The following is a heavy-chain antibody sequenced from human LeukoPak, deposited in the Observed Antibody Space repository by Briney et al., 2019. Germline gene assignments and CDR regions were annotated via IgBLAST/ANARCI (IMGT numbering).Heavy chain of an antibody. V-gene: IGHV3-74*01. CDR2: IKGDGTSA. J-gene: IGHJ5*02. Sequence: PGGSLRLSCAASGFTLSSYWMHWVRQAPGKGPVWVSRIKGDGTSASYADSVKGRFTSSTDNAKNTLYLQMNSLRAEDTAVYFCAKSDWFDPWGQGTLVTVSS. CDR3: AKSDWFDP. CDR1: GFTLSSYW.